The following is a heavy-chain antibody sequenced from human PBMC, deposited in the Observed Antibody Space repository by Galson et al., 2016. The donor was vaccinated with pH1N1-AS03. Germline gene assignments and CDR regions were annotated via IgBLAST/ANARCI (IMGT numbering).Heavy chain of an antibody. V-gene: IGHV4-4*02. Sequence: SETLSLTCVVSGGSISSSTWWSWVRQSPRKGLEWIGEIYHSGSTNYNPSLKSRVTMSVDKSKNQFSLKLNSVTAVDTAVYYCAAGRTNAFDFWGQGTKVTVSS. D-gene: IGHD1-14*01. J-gene: IGHJ3*01. CDR2: IYHSGST. CDR1: GGSISSSTW. CDR3: AAGRTNAFDF.